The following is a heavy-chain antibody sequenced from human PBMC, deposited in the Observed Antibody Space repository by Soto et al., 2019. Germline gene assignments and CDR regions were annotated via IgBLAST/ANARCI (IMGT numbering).Heavy chain of an antibody. CDR2: INHSGST. CDR3: ARGPRMTGRQNYYYGMDV. D-gene: IGHD3-9*01. V-gene: IGHV4-34*01. CDR1: GGSFSGYY. Sequence: PETLSLTCAVYGGSFSGYYWSWIRQPPGKVLEWIGEINHSGSTNYNPSLKSRVTISVDTSKNQFSLKLSSVTAADTAVYYCARGPRMTGRQNYYYGMDVWGQGTTVTVSS. J-gene: IGHJ6*02.